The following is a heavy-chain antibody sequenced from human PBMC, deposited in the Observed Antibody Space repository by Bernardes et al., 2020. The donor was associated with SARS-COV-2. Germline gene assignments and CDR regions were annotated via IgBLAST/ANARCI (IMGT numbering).Heavy chain of an antibody. J-gene: IGHJ4*02. CDR3: ARGQYSYCSSTSCYNFDY. Sequence: GGSLRLSCAASGFTFSSYAMSWVRQAPGKGLEWVSSISGSVGTTFYADSVKGRFTISRDNSKNTLYLQMNSLRAEDTAVYYCARGQYSYCSSTSCYNFDYWGQGTLVTVSS. V-gene: IGHV3-23*01. CDR1: GFTFSSYA. D-gene: IGHD2-2*02. CDR2: ISGSVGTT.